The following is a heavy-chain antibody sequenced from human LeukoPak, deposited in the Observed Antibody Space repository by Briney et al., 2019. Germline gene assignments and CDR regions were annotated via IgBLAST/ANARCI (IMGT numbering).Heavy chain of an antibody. V-gene: IGHV4-39*07. CDR1: GASINSGSNY. CDR3: AREIAAAGWVYAFDI. J-gene: IGHJ3*02. CDR2: IYSSGST. D-gene: IGHD6-13*01. Sequence: SETLSLTCRVSGASINSGSNYWGWIRQPPGKTLEWIGSIYSSGSTYYNPSLKSRVIIMIDTLKNHFSLTLSSVTAADTAVYYCAREIAAAGWVYAFDIWGQGTMVTVSS.